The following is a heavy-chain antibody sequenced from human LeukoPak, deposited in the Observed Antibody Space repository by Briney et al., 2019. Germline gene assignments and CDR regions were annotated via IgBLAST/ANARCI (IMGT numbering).Heavy chain of an antibody. V-gene: IGHV1-18*01. D-gene: IGHD2-8*02. J-gene: IGHJ6*02. Sequence: APVKLSYKPSDYTFTTYGISGVRQAPGQGRGGRGWTYAYIGNTNNTQTLQGRVTMTPDTSTRTTYMKLRSLRSDETAGYYYARYAGGWVHYYYGMDVWGQGTTVTVSS. CDR3: ARYAGGWVHYYYGMDV. CDR1: DYTFTTYG. CDR2: TYAYIGNT.